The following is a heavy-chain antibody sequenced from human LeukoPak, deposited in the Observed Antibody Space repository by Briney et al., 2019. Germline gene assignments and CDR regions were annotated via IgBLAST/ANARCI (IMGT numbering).Heavy chain of an antibody. CDR3: ARDPPPACGGDCYSGPI. V-gene: IGHV1-46*01. CDR1: GDTFTSSY. CDR2: INPSGGST. Sequence: ASLRVSSTASGDTFTSSYMHWVRQAPGQGVEWMGLINPSGGSTSSAQKFQGRVTMTRDTSTRTVYMELSRLRSEDTAVYYCARDPPPACGGDCYSGPIWGQGTLVTVSS. J-gene: IGHJ4*02. D-gene: IGHD2-21*02.